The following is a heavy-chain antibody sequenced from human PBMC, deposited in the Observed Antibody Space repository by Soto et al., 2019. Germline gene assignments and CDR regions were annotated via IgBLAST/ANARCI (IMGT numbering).Heavy chain of an antibody. J-gene: IGHJ6*02. Sequence: PGGSLRLSCAASGFTFSSYAMSWVRQAPGKGLEWVSAISGSGGSTYYADSVKGRFTISRDNSKNTLYLQMNSLRAEDTAVYYCAKSSDSGSYIYYYYGMDVWGQGTTVTVSS. CDR2: ISGSGGST. CDR3: AKSSDSGSYIYYYYGMDV. D-gene: IGHD1-26*01. V-gene: IGHV3-23*01. CDR1: GFTFSSYA.